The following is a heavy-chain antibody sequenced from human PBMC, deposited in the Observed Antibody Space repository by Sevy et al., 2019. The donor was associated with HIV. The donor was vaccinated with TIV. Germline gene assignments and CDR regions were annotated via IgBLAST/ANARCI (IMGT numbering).Heavy chain of an antibody. CDR1: GFTFSSNW. Sequence: GGSLRLSCAASGFTFSSNWMHWVRQAPGKGLVWVSRINSDGSSTDYADSVKGRFTISRDNAKNTLYLQMNSLRAEDTAVYYCARDAFVLVTTGEKKDGYFQHWGQGALVTVSS. CDR3: ARDAFVLVTTGEKKDGYFQH. CDR2: INSDGSST. V-gene: IGHV3-74*01. J-gene: IGHJ1*01. D-gene: IGHD4-17*01.